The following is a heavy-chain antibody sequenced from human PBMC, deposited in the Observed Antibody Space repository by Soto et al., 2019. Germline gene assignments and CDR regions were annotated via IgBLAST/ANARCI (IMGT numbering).Heavy chain of an antibody. Sequence: QLQLQESGPGLVKPSETLSLTCTVSGDSISSSTYFWGWIRQPPGKGLEWIGSVDYSGTTYYNTSPRPRATTYVDTSKNQFSLKLSSLTAADSAVYYWASHGSSSGSYSVSLQHWGQGTLVTVSS. CDR1: GDSISSSTYF. J-gene: IGHJ1*01. V-gene: IGHV4-39*01. CDR2: VDYSGTT. D-gene: IGHD1-26*01. CDR3: ASHGSSSGSYSVSLQH.